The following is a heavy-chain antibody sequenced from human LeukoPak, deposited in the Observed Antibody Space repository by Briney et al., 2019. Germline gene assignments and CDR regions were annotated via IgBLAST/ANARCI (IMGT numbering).Heavy chain of an antibody. Sequence: ASVKVSCKASGYTFTSYGMSWVRQAPGQGLEWMGWISAYNGNTHYAQKLQGRVTMTTDTSTSTAYMELRSLRSDDTAVYYCARDGGYSGSYSGFTYWGQGTLVTVSS. CDR3: ARDGGYSGSYSGFTY. V-gene: IGHV1-18*01. CDR1: GYTFTSYG. CDR2: ISAYNGNT. J-gene: IGHJ4*02. D-gene: IGHD1-26*01.